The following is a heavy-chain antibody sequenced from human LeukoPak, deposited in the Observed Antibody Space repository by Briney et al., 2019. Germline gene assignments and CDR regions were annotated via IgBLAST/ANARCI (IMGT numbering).Heavy chain of an antibody. J-gene: IGHJ4*02. CDR2: ISYDGSNK. V-gene: IGHV3-30*03. CDR3: ARASVDYDFWSGYQRDYFDY. Sequence: PGRSLRLSCAASGFTFSSYGMPWVRQAPGKGLEWVAVISYDGSNKYYADSVKGRFTISRDNSKNTLYLQMNSLRAEDTAVYYCARASVDYDFWSGYQRDYFDYWGQGTLVTVSS. D-gene: IGHD3-3*01. CDR1: GFTFSSYG.